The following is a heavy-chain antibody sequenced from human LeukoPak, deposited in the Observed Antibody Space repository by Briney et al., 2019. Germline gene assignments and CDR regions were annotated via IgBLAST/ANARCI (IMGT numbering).Heavy chain of an antibody. CDR1: GCTFDDYA. CDR3: AKDKSNTAEDY. D-gene: IGHD5-18*01. J-gene: IGHJ4*02. Sequence: LPGGSLRLSCAASGCTFDDYAMHWVRQAPGKGREWVSLISGDGGSTYYADSVKGRFTISRDNSKNSLYLQMNSLRTEDIALYYRAKDKSNTAEDYWGQGTLVTVSS. CDR2: ISGDGGST. V-gene: IGHV3-43*02.